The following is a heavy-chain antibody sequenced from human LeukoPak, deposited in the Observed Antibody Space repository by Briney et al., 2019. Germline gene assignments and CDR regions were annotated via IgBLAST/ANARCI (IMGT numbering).Heavy chain of an antibody. CDR1: GYTFTSYA. J-gene: IGHJ3*02. CDR3: ASKIAWWALDI. CDR2: INTNTGNP. V-gene: IGHV7-4-1*02. D-gene: IGHD2-8*02. Sequence: EASVKVSCKASGYTFTSYAMNWVRQAPGQGLEWMGWINTNTGNPTYAQGFTGRFVFSLDTSVSTAYLQISSLKAEDTAVYYCASKIAWWALDIWGQGTMVTVSS.